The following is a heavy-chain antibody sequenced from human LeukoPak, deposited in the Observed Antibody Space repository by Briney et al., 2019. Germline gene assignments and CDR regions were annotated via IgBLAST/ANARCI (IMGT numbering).Heavy chain of an antibody. CDR3: ARGATYTYYFDY. J-gene: IGHJ4*02. Sequence: SETLSLTCTVSGGSISSYCWSWIRQPPGKGLEWIGYIYYSGSTNYNPSLKSRVTISVDTSKNQFSLKLSSVTAADTAVYYCARGATYTYYFDYWGQGTLVTVSS. D-gene: IGHD1-26*01. CDR2: IYYSGST. V-gene: IGHV4-59*01. CDR1: GGSISSYC.